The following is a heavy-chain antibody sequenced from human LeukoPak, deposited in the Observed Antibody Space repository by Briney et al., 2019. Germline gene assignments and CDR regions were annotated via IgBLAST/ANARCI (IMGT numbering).Heavy chain of an antibody. J-gene: IGHJ4*02. D-gene: IGHD3-22*01. CDR1: GFTFNTYE. Sequence: GGSLRLSCAASGFTFNTYEMNWVRQAPGKGLEWVSYISSSGSTIYYADSVKGRFTISRDNAKNSLYLQMNSLRAEDTAVYYCARRRCSSGCYYFDYWGQGTLVTVSS. CDR2: ISSSGSTI. CDR3: ARRRCSSGCYYFDY. V-gene: IGHV3-48*03.